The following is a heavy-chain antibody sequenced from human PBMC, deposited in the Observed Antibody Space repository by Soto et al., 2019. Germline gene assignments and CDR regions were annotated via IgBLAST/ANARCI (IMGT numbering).Heavy chain of an antibody. CDR1: GFTFSSYW. CDR3: ASYDSSGYYHFQH. D-gene: IGHD3-22*01. Sequence: EVQLVESGGGLVQPGGSLRLSCAASGFTFSSYWMHWVRQAPGKGLAWVSRINSDGSSTSYADSVKGRFTISRDNAKNTLYLQMNSLRAEDTAVYYCASYDSSGYYHFQHWGQGTLVTVSS. CDR2: INSDGSST. J-gene: IGHJ1*01. V-gene: IGHV3-74*01.